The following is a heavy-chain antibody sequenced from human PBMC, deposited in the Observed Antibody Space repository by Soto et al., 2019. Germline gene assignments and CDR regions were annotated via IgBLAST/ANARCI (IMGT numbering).Heavy chain of an antibody. CDR3: AKTGQPPYYYYGMDI. Sequence: QGQLVQSGPEVKKPGASVKVSCKASGYTFSRYGISWVRQAPGQGLEWMGWISGYNGDTKYAQKVQGRVTMTIDTPTYTAYMELTRLTSADTAIYYCAKTGQPPYYYYGMDIWGQGTTVTVSS. D-gene: IGHD7-27*01. J-gene: IGHJ6*02. CDR1: GYTFSRYG. V-gene: IGHV1-18*01. CDR2: ISGYNGDT.